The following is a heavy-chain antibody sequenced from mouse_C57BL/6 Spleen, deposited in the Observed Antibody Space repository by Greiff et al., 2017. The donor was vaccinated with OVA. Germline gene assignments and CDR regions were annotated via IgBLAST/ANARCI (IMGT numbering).Heavy chain of an antibody. D-gene: IGHD4-1*02. CDR1: GYAFSSYW. V-gene: IGHV1-80*01. Sequence: LQESGAELVKPGASVKISCKASGYAFSSYWMNWVKQRPGKGLEWIGQIYPGDGDTNYNGKFKGKATLTADKSSSTAYMQLSSLTSEDSAVYFCARGTTGNYFDYWGQGTTLTVSS. J-gene: IGHJ2*01. CDR3: ARGTTGNYFDY. CDR2: IYPGDGDT.